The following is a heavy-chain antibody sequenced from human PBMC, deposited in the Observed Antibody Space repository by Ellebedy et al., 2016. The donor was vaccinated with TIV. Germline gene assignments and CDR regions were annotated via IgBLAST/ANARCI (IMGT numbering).Heavy chain of an antibody. CDR2: ISTSGSYI. CDR3: ARGGRGTLGTFDY. J-gene: IGHJ4*02. Sequence: PGGSLRLSCAPSGFTFSTYSMNWVRQAPGKGLEWVSSISTSGSYIYYADSVKGRFIISRDSAKNSLYLQMNSVRAEDTAVYYCARGGRGTLGTFDYWGQGTLVTVSS. V-gene: IGHV3-21*01. D-gene: IGHD7-27*01. CDR1: GFTFSTYS.